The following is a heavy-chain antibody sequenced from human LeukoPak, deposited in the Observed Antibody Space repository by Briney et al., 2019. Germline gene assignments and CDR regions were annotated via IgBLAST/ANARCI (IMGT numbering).Heavy chain of an antibody. CDR1: RFTFSSYA. CDR3: AKDLGRIRAGTCDY. CDR2: ISSSGST. J-gene: IGHJ4*02. V-gene: IGHV3-23*01. D-gene: IGHD6-19*01. Sequence: GGSLRLSCAASRFTFSSYAMHWVRQAPGKGLEWVSGISSSGSTYYADSVKGRFTISRDNSKNTLYLQMNSLRAEDTAVYYCAKDLGRIRAGTCDYWGQGTLVTVSS.